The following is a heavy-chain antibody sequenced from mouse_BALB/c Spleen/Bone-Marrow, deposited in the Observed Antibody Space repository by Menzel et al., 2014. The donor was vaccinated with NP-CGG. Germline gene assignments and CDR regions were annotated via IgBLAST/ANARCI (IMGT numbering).Heavy chain of an antibody. CDR3: ASYFYGSSSFAY. CDR1: GFNIKDTY. CDR2: IDPANGNT. D-gene: IGHD1-1*01. V-gene: IGHV14-3*02. J-gene: IGHJ3*01. Sequence: VQLQQSGAELVKPGASVKLSCTASGFNIKDTYMHWVKQRPEQRLEWIGRIDPANGNTKYDPKFQGKATITADTSSNTDYLQLSSLASEDSAVYCCASYFYGSSSFAYWGQGTLVTVSA.